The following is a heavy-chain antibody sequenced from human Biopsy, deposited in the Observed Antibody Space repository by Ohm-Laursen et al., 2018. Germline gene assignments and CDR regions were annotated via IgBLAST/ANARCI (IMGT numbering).Heavy chain of an antibody. CDR2: IYSGGNT. V-gene: IGHV4-59*01. J-gene: IGHJ4*02. CDR1: GASISAYY. D-gene: IGHD2/OR15-2a*01. Sequence: GTLSLTCTVSGASISAYYWSWIRQPPGQGLQYIGFIYSGGNTNYNPSLRSRVTMAVDTSKNQFSLRLNSVTAADTAVYYCARGMRTTGWPYFDYWGQGILVTVSS. CDR3: ARGMRTTGWPYFDY.